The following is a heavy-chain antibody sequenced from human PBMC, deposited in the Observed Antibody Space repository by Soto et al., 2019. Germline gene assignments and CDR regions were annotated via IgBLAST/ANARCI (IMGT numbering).Heavy chain of an antibody. D-gene: IGHD3-22*01. CDR1: GGSISRKIYY. J-gene: IGHJ4*02. Sequence: PETRSHTRIVSGGSISRKIYYWGWLRQPPGKALECIENIHYSGSTYYDSSLKSRVTISVDTSKNQFSLKLSSVTAADTAVYYCASQHYYDSSGYYVVYWGQGTLVTVS. CDR2: IHYSGST. CDR3: ASQHYYDSSGYYVVY. V-gene: IGHV4-39*01.